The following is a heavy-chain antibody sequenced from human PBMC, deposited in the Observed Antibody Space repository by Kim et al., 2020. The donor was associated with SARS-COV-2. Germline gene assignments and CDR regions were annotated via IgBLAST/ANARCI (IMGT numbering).Heavy chain of an antibody. D-gene: IGHD3-16*01. CDR2: ISYDGSNK. Sequence: GGSLRLSCAASGFTFSSYAMHWVRQAPGKGLEWVAVISYDGSNKYYADSVKGRFTISRDNSKNTLYLQMNSLRAEDTAVYYCARAPSPGSGVGGYLFDYWGQGTLVTVSS. V-gene: IGHV3-30*04. CDR1: GFTFSSYA. J-gene: IGHJ4*02. CDR3: ARAPSPGSGVGGYLFDY.